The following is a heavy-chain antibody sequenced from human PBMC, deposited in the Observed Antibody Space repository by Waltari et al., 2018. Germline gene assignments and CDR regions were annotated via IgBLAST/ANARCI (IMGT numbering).Heavy chain of an antibody. CDR3: ARNGDYYDSAAYYRP. D-gene: IGHD3-22*01. V-gene: IGHV3-30-3*01. CDR2: RSYDGSNK. CDR1: GFTFGSYP. J-gene: IGHJ4*02. Sequence: QAQLVQSGGGVVQPGRALRLSWADCGFTFGSYPFHWLRQPPGKGLEWVAARSYDGSNKHYADTVKGRFSISRENTKNTLHLQMDSLRPEDTAVYYCARNGDYYDSAAYYRPWGQGTLVTVSS.